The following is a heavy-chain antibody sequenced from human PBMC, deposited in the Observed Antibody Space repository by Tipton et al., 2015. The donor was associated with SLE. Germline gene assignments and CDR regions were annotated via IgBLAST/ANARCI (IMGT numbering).Heavy chain of an antibody. CDR3: ARDRGGSEYYYGMDV. Sequence: PGLVKPSKTLSLTCTVSGGSISSSSSYWGWIRQPPGKGLEWIGSIYYSGSIYYNPSLKSRVTISVDTSKNQFSLKLRSVTAADTAVYYCARDRGGSEYYYGMDVWGQGTTVTVSS. D-gene: IGHD2-15*01. J-gene: IGHJ6*02. CDR2: IYYSGSI. CDR1: GGSISSSSSY. V-gene: IGHV4-39*07.